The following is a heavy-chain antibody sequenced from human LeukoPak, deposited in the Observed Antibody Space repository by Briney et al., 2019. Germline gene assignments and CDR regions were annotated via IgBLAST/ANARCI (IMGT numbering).Heavy chain of an antibody. V-gene: IGHV1-8*01. J-gene: IGHJ6*03. CDR3: AKVATGDYYYYYMDV. D-gene: IGHD7-27*01. CDR2: MNPNSGNT. CDR1: GYTFTSCD. Sequence: GASVKVSCKASGYTFTSCDINWVRQATGQGLEWMGWMNPNSGNTGYAQKFQGRVTMTRNTSISTAYMELSSLRSEDTAVYYCAKVATGDYYYYYMDVWGKGTTVTVSS.